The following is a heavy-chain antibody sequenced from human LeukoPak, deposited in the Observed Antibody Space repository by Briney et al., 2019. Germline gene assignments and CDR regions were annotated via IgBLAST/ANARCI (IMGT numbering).Heavy chain of an antibody. CDR2: INHSGST. Sequence: SETLSLTCAVYGGSFSGYYWSWIRQPPGKGLEWIGEINHSGSTNYNPSLKSRVTISVDTSKNQFSLKLSSVTAADTAVYYCARGPPRWGYCSSTSCYTVDYWGQGTWSPSPQ. V-gene: IGHV4-34*01. D-gene: IGHD2-2*02. CDR3: ARGPPRWGYCSSTSCYTVDY. CDR1: GGSFSGYY. J-gene: IGHJ4*02.